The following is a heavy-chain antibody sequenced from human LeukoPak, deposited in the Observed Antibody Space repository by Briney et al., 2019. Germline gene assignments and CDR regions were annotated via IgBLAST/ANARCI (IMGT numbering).Heavy chain of an antibody. CDR3: ARTHSGSYADWAYWFDP. J-gene: IGHJ5*02. Sequence: NPSQTLSLTCTVSGGSISSGSYYWSWIRQPAGKGLEWIGRIYTSGSTNYNPSLKSRVTISVDTSKNQFSLKLSSVTAADTAVYYCARTHSGSYADWAYWFDPWGQGTLVTVSS. D-gene: IGHD1-26*01. CDR1: GGSISSGSYY. V-gene: IGHV4-61*02. CDR2: IYTSGST.